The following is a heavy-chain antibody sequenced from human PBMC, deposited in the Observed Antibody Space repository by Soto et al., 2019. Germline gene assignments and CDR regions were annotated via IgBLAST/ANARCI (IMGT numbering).Heavy chain of an antibody. Sequence: QVQLQESGPGLVKPSETLSLTCSVSGGSISSGNFYWRWIRQPPGKGLEWIAYIHSGGSTDYNPSLKSRVFISRDTSKNQFSLTVRSVTAADTAMYYCARVGDFAGAYWGRGHLVTVSS. V-gene: IGHV4-61*01. CDR1: GGSISSGNFY. D-gene: IGHD6-13*01. J-gene: IGHJ4*02. CDR2: IHSGGST. CDR3: ARVGDFAGAY.